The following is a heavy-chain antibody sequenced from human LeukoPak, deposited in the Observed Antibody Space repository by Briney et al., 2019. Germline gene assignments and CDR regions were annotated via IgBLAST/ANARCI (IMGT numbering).Heavy chain of an antibody. CDR2: ISSSSSTI. D-gene: IGHD3-9*01. Sequence: GGSLRLSCAASGFTFSDYYMSWIRQAPGKGLEWVSYISSSSSTIYYADSVKGRFTISRDNSKNTLCLQMNSLRAEDTAVYYCAREYDILTGYPTSLYYYYYYGMDVWGQGTTVTVSS. V-gene: IGHV3-11*04. CDR3: AREYDILTGYPTSLYYYYYYGMDV. J-gene: IGHJ6*02. CDR1: GFTFSDYY.